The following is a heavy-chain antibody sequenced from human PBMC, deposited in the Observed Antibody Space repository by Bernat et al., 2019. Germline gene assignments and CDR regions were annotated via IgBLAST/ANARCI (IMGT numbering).Heavy chain of an antibody. CDR2: INPNSGDT. V-gene: IGHV1-2*04. CDR1: GYTFTGYY. Sequence: QVQLVQSGAEVKKPGASVKVSCKASGYTFTGYYMHWVRQAPGQGLEWMGWINPNSGDTNYAQKFQGWVTMTRDTSISTAYMELSRLRSDDTAVYYCARTSRGYSYGFGYWGQGTLVTVSS. D-gene: IGHD5-18*01. J-gene: IGHJ4*02. CDR3: ARTSRGYSYGFGY.